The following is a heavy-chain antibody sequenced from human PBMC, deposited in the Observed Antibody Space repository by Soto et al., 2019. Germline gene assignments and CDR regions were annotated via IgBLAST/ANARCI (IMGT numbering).Heavy chain of an antibody. CDR3: ARWVGDRYYYYGVDV. V-gene: IGHV3-7*01. Sequence: GGSLRLSCAASGFTFSSYWMSWVRQAPGKGLEWVANIKQDGSEKYYVDSVKGRFTISRDNAKNSLYLQMNSLRAEDTAVYYCARWVGDRYYYYGVDVWGQGTTVTVSS. CDR1: GFTFSSYW. CDR2: IKQDGSEK. D-gene: IGHD3-10*01. J-gene: IGHJ6*02.